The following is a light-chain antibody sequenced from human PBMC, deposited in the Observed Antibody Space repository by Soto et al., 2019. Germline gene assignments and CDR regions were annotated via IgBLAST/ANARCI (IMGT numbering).Light chain of an antibody. Sequence: QSALTQPASVSGSPGQSITISCTGTSSDVGSYNLVSWYQQHPGKAPKLMIYEGSKRPSGVSNRFSGSESGNTASLTISGLQAEDEADYYCCTCAGSTTFYVFGTGTKVTVL. V-gene: IGLV2-23*01. CDR3: CTCAGSTTFYV. CDR1: SSDVGSYNL. J-gene: IGLJ1*01. CDR2: EGS.